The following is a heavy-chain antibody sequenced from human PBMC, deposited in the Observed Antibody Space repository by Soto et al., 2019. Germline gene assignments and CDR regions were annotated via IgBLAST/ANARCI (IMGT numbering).Heavy chain of an antibody. CDR1: GFTIGDYA. D-gene: IGHD3-9*01. V-gene: IGHV3-49*03. CDR3: TRGSHILEDY. Sequence: GGSLSLSCTASGFTIGDYAMSWFRQAPGQGLEWVGFIRSKAYGGTTEYAASVKGRFTNSRDDSKSIAYLQMNSLKTEDTAVYYCTRGSHILEDYWGQGTLVTVSS. CDR2: IRSKAYGGTT. J-gene: IGHJ4*02.